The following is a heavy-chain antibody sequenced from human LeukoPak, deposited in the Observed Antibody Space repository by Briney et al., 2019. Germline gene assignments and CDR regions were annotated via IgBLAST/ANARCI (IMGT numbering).Heavy chain of an antibody. CDR2: ISAYNGNT. D-gene: IGHD6-19*01. CDR1: GYSFSSYG. J-gene: IGHJ4*02. Sequence: ASVKVSCKASGYSFSSYGITWVRQAPGQGLEWMGWISAYNGNTNYAQNLQGRATMTTDTSTSTVYMELRSLRSDDTAVYYCARVAGTYRNYFDYWGQGTLVTVSS. V-gene: IGHV1-18*01. CDR3: ARVAGTYRNYFDY.